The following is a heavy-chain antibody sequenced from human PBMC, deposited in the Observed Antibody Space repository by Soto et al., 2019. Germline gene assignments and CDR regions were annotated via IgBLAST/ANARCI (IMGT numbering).Heavy chain of an antibody. Sequence: PGGSLRLSCTASGFTFGDYAMSWFRQAPGKGLEWVGFIRSKAYGGTTEYAASVKGRFTISRDDSKSIAYLQMNSLKTEDTAVYYCTRDDSDIVVVPAELWGQGTLVTVSS. CDR2: IRSKAYGGTT. CDR1: GFTFGDYA. D-gene: IGHD2-2*01. J-gene: IGHJ4*02. CDR3: TRDDSDIVVVPAEL. V-gene: IGHV3-49*03.